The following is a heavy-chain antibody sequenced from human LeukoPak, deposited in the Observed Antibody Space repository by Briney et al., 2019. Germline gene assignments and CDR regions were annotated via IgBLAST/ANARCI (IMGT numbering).Heavy chain of an antibody. Sequence: PGGSLRLSCAASGFTFSSYWMSWVRQAPGKGLEWVATIKQDGSDKYYVDSVKGRFTVSRDNAKNSLFLQLNSLRAEDTAVYYCARDRGQLVIPFLFDYWGQGILVTVSS. CDR1: GFTFSSYW. D-gene: IGHD3-9*01. J-gene: IGHJ4*02. V-gene: IGHV3-7*01. CDR2: IKQDGSDK. CDR3: ARDRGQLVIPFLFDY.